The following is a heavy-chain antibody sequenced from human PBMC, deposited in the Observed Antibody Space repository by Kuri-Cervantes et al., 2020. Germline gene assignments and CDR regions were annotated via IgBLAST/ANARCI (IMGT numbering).Heavy chain of an antibody. J-gene: IGHJ5*02. D-gene: IGHD3-10*01. Sequence: ASVKVSCKASGYTFTSYDINWVRQATGQGLEWMGWMNPNSGNTGYAQKFQGRVTMTRNTSISTAYMELSSLRSDDTAVYYCATGGENYYGSGSYWDWFDPWDQGTLVTVSS. CDR3: ATGGENYYGSGSYWDWFDP. V-gene: IGHV1-8*01. CDR1: GYTFTSYD. CDR2: MNPNSGNT.